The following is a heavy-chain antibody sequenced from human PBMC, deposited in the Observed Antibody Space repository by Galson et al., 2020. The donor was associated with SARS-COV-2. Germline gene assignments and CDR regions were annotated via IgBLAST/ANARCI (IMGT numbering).Heavy chain of an antibody. CDR2: IYSSGHT. CDR3: ARAGLAVYAAY. J-gene: IGHJ4*02. D-gene: IGHD2-8*01. V-gene: IGHV4-30-4*01. Sequence: ETSETLSLTCTVSGGSVSSDLYYWSWIRQSPVKGLEWIGYIYSSGHTYYNPSLKSRVTISVDMSKNQFSLKLSSVTAADTAVYYCARAGLAVYAAYWGQGTLVTVSS. CDR1: GGSVSSDLYY.